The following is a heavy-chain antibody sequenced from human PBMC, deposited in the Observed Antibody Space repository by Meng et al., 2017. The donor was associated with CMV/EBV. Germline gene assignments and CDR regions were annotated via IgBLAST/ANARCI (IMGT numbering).Heavy chain of an antibody. CDR2: INPNSGGT. Sequence: ASVKVSCKASGYTFTGYYMHWVRQAPGQGLKWMGWINPNSGGTNYAQKFQGRVTMTRDTSISTAYMELSRLRSDDTAVYYCARGLLWFGELYFDYWGQGTLVTVSS. D-gene: IGHD3-10*01. CDR3: ARGLLWFGELYFDY. J-gene: IGHJ4*02. V-gene: IGHV1-2*02. CDR1: GYTFTGYY.